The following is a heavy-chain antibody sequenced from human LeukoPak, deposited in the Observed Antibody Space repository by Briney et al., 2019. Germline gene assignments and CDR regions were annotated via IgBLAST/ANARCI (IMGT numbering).Heavy chain of an antibody. D-gene: IGHD5-12*01. V-gene: IGHV3-23*01. CDR1: GFTFSSYA. Sequence: GGSLRLSCAASGFTFSSYAMSWVRQAPGKGLEWVSAISGSGGSTYYADSVKGRFTISRDNSKNTLYLQMNSLRVEDSALYYCAKGGGSKLKDAFDVWGQGTVVAVSA. CDR2: ISGSGGST. CDR3: AKGGGSKLKDAFDV. J-gene: IGHJ3*01.